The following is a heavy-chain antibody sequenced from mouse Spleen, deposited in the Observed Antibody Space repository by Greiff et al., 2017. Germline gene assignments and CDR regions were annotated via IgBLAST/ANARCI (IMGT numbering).Heavy chain of an antibody. D-gene: IGHD2-10*01. CDR3: AREKSYYGNYFDY. CDR1: GYTFTTYW. J-gene: IGHJ2*02. Sequence: QVQLQQSGAELAKPGASVKLSCKASGYTFTTYWMHWVKQRPGQGLEWIGYINPNSGYTKYNQKFKDKATLTADKSSSTAYMQLSSLTYEDSAVYYCAREKSYYGNYFDYWGQGTSLTVSS. V-gene: IGHV1-7*01. CDR2: INPNSGYT.